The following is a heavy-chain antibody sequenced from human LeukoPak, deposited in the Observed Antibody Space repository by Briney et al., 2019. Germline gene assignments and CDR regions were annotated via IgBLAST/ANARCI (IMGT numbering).Heavy chain of an antibody. D-gene: IGHD6-13*01. CDR1: GFTFSSRA. Sequence: GGSLRLSCAGTGFTFSSRAMSWVRQAPGKGLEWVSAISGSGGSTYYAVSVKGRFTISRDNSKNTLYLQMNSLRAEDTAVYYCAKEGGSSWYYFDFWGQGTLVTVSS. CDR3: AKEGGSSWYYFDF. J-gene: IGHJ4*02. V-gene: IGHV3-23*01. CDR2: ISGSGGST.